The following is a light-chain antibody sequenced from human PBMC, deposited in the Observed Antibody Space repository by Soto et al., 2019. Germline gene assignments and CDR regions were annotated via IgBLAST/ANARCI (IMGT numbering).Light chain of an antibody. CDR1: QGISSY. CDR3: QQLDTYPFS. Sequence: DIQLTQSPSFLSASVGDRVTITCRASQGISSYLAWYQQKPWKAPKLLIYAASTLQSGVPSRFSGSESGTEFSLTSRCLQPEDFATCDCQQLDTYPFSFGGGTKVELK. J-gene: IGKJ4*02. CDR2: AAS. V-gene: IGKV1-9*01.